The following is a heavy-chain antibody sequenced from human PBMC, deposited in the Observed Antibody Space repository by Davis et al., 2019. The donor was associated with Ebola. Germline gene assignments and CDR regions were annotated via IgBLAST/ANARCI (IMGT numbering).Heavy chain of an antibody. CDR1: GIPFTTYS. Sequence: GGSLRLSCVASGIPFTTYSMSWVRQAPGKGPEWISYINSKSDMIFDAASVKGRFTVSRDNDRNSLFLQMDRLRDEDTAVYFCARDWLYGASVAFDLWGQGTMVAVSS. CDR3: ARDWLYGASVAFDL. CDR2: INSKSDMI. V-gene: IGHV3-48*02. D-gene: IGHD4-17*01. J-gene: IGHJ3*01.